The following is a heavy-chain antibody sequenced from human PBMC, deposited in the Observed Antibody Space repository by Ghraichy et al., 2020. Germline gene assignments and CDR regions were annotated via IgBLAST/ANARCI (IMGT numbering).Heavy chain of an antibody. D-gene: IGHD2-21*02. CDR2: IYYSGST. J-gene: IGHJ6*02. CDR3: ARDDVVVTGGQYYYYGMDV. CDR1: GGSVSSGTYY. V-gene: IGHV4-61*01. Sequence: SETLSLTCTVSGGSVSSGTYYWSWIRQPPGKRLEWIGYIYYSGSTNYNPSLKSRVTISVDTSKSQFSLKLSSVTAADTAVYYCARDDVVVTGGQYYYYGMDVWGQGTTVTVSS.